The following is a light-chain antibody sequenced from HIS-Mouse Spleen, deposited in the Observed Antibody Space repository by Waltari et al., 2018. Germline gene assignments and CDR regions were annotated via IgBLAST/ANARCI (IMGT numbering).Light chain of an antibody. CDR2: EDS. CDR3: YSTDSSGNHRV. Sequence: SYELTQPPSVSVSPGQTARITCSRDALPKKHAYWYQQKSGQAPVLVIYEDSKRPSGIPERFSGSSSGTMATLTISGAQVEDEADYYCYSTDSSGNHRVFGGGTKLTVL. V-gene: IGLV3-10*01. CDR1: ALPKKH. J-gene: IGLJ2*01.